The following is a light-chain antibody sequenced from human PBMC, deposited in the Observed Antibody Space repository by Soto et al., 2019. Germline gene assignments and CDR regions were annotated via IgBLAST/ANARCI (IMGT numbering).Light chain of an antibody. V-gene: IGKV3-15*01. Sequence: EIVMTPSPATLSVSPGERVNLSCRASQSINNKVAWYQQKPGQAPRLLIYGASTRATGISARFSGSGSGTEFTLTISSLQSEDFAVYYCQQYNNWPPITFGQGTRLEIK. CDR2: GAS. J-gene: IGKJ5*01. CDR1: QSINNK. CDR3: QQYNNWPPIT.